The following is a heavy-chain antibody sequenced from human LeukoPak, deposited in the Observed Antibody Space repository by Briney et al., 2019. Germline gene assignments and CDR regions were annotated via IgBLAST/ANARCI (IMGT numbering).Heavy chain of an antibody. CDR3: ARQHDSYYYYYIDV. CDR1: GYSISNGYY. CDR2: IYHSDSD. Sequence: SETLSLTCAVSGYSISNGYYWVWIRQPPGRGLGWGGSIYHSDSDYYNTFLRRRVFMSVDTAENKFSLTLSFLTAADTAVYYCARQHDSYYYYYIDVWGSGTTVTVSS. J-gene: IGHJ6*03. V-gene: IGHV4-38-2*01.